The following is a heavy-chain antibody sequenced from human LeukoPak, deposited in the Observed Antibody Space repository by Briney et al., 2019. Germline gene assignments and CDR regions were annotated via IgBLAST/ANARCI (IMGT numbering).Heavy chain of an antibody. D-gene: IGHD3-10*01. CDR1: GFTVSSNY. J-gene: IGHJ4*02. V-gene: IGHV3-53*01. CDR3: ARDGHSSGSFDY. CDR2: IYSGGST. Sequence: QSGGSLRLSCAASGFTVSSNYMSWVRQAPGKGLEWVSVIYSGGSTYYADSVKGRFTISRDNAKRSLYLQMNSLRPEDTAVYYCARDGHSSGSFDYWGQGTLVTVSS.